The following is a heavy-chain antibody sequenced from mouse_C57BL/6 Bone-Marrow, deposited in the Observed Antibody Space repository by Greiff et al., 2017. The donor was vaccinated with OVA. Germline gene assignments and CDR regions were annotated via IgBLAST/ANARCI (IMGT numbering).Heavy chain of an antibody. J-gene: IGHJ2*01. CDR2: INPGSGGT. CDR1: GYAFTNYL. D-gene: IGHD1-1*01. CDR3: ARPHYYGSSYFDY. V-gene: IGHV1-54*01. Sequence: VQLQQSGAELVRPGTSVKVSCKASGYAFTNYLIEWVKQRPGQGLEWIGVINPGSGGTNYNEKFKGKATLTADKSSSTAYMQLSSLTSEDSAVYFCARPHYYGSSYFDYWGQGTTLTVSS.